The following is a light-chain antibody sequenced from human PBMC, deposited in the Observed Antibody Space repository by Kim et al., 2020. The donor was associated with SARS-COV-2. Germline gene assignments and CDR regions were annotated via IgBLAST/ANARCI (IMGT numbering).Light chain of an antibody. CDR1: SSDVGTFNY. J-gene: IGLJ3*02. V-gene: IGLV2-11*01. Sequence: GQSGTFSCAGSSSDVGTFNYVSWYQQRPGKAPKLMIYDVSERPSGVPDRFSGSKSGNTASLTISGLQAEDEADYYCCSYAGTYTWVFGGGTKLTVL. CDR3: CSYAGTYTWV. CDR2: DVS.